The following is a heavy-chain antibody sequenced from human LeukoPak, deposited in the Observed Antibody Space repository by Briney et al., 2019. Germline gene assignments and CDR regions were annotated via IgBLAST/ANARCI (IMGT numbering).Heavy chain of an antibody. V-gene: IGHV1-18*01. CDR1: GYTFTSYG. CDR2: INT. CDR3: ATGQGGLYYFDH. J-gene: IGHJ4*02. D-gene: IGHD3-16*01. Sequence: ASVKVSCKASGYTFTSYGISWVRQAPGQGLEWMGWINTNYAQKFQGRVTMTEDTSTDTAYMELSSLRSEDTAVYYCATGQGGLYYFDHWGQGTLVAVSS.